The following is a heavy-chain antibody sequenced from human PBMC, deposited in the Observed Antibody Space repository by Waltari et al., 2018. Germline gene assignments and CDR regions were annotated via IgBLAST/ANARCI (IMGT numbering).Heavy chain of an antibody. D-gene: IGHD1-26*01. Sequence: EVQLVDSGGGLVQPGGSLILPCAASGCTFSSYGRHWFRTPPGRGLVWVSRFNSDGSSTSYADSVKGRFTISRDNAKNTLYLQMNSLRAEDTAVYYCARCLLPEWELLDGDAFDIWGQGTMVTVSS. J-gene: IGHJ3*02. CDR2: FNSDGSST. V-gene: IGHV3-74*02. CDR3: ARCLLPEWELLDGDAFDI. CDR1: GCTFSSYG.